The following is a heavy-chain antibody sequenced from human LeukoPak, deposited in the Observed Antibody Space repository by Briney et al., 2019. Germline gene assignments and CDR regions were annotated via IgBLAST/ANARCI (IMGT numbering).Heavy chain of an antibody. CDR2: ISGGGDNT. J-gene: IGHJ1*01. CDR1: GFTFSTYA. V-gene: IGHV3-23*01. CDR3: AKKSGYYDSSGYYYPGGFQH. Sequence: GGSLRLSCAASGFTFSTYAMGWVRQAPGKGLEWVSAISGGGDNTYYADSVKGRFTISRDNSKNTLYLQMNSLRAEDTAVYYCAKKSGYYDSSGYYYPGGFQHWGQGTLVTVSS. D-gene: IGHD3-22*01.